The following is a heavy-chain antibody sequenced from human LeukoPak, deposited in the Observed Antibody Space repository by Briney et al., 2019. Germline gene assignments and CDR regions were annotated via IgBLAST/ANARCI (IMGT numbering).Heavy chain of an antibody. CDR2: TYYRSQWFN. Sequence: SQTLSLTCAISGDSVFSNSAAWNWIRQSPSGGLEWLGRTYYRSQWFNDYAVSVKSRITLNPDTSKNQFSLQLNSVTPEDTAVYYRARVGGSGWYAFDYWGQGTLVTVSS. CDR3: ARVGGSGWYAFDY. CDR1: GDSVFSNSAA. J-gene: IGHJ4*02. D-gene: IGHD6-19*01. V-gene: IGHV6-1*01.